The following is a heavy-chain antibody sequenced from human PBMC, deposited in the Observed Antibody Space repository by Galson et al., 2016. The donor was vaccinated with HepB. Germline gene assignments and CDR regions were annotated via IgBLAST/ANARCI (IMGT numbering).Heavy chain of an antibody. CDR1: GFTFSSYE. CDR2: ISSSSNTI. Sequence: SLRLSCATSGFTFSSYEMNWVRQAPGKGLEWVSYISSSSNTIYYADSVKGRFTISRDNAKNSLYLQMNSLGAEDTAVYYCASYPGYFPGNWGQGTLVTVSS. J-gene: IGHJ4*02. V-gene: IGHV3-48*03. CDR3: ASYPGYFPGN. D-gene: IGHD3-9*01.